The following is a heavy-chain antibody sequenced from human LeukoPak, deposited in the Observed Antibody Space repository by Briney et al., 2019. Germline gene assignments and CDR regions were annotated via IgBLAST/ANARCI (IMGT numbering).Heavy chain of an antibody. V-gene: IGHV1-18*01. CDR3: ARDPDY. CDR1: GYSFINFG. CDR2: ISAYNGNT. J-gene: IGHJ4*02. Sequence: ASVKVSCRGSGYSFINFGISWVRQAPGQGLEWMGWISAYNGNTNYAQNLQGRVTMTTDTSTSTAYMELRSLTSDDTAVYYCARDPDYWGQGTLVTVSS.